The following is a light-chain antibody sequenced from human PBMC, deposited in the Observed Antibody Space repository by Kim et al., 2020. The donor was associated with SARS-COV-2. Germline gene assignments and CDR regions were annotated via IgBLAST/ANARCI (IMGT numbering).Light chain of an antibody. CDR2: DAS. CDR1: QDISNS. V-gene: IGKV1-33*01. CDR3: QQYDNLPYT. J-gene: IGKJ2*01. Sequence: SASVGDRVTITCQASQDISNSLNWYQQKPGTAPKLLIYDASNVDTGVPSRFSGSGSGTYFSLTISSLQPDDVSIYYCQQYDNLPYTFGQGTKLEI.